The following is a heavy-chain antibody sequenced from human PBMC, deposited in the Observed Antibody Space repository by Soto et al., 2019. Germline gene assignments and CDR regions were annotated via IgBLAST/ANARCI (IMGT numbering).Heavy chain of an antibody. Sequence: EVRLFQSGGGLVQPGGSLRLSCAASGFTFTEFAMTWVRHIPGKGLEWVSSIGRSGDNTYYADSVRGRFTSSRDNSKNTPGLQMNSPRAEDTVIYRCGQSRDFFDSSGQGTLVTVS. CDR2: IGRSGDNT. CDR3: GQSRDFFDS. CDR1: GFTFTEFA. V-gene: IGHV3-23*01. J-gene: IGHJ4*02.